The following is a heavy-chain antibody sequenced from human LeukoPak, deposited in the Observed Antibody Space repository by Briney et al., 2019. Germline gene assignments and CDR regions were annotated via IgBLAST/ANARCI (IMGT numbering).Heavy chain of an antibody. Sequence: GESLKISCKGSGYSFTSYWIGWVRQLPGKGLEWMGIIYPGDSDTRYSPSFEGQVSISADKSISTAYLQWSSLKASDTAMYYCPRLRQLWANIDYWGQGTLVTVSS. CDR1: GYSFTSYW. CDR3: PRLRQLWANIDY. D-gene: IGHD5-18*01. CDR2: IYPGDSDT. V-gene: IGHV5-51*01. J-gene: IGHJ4*02.